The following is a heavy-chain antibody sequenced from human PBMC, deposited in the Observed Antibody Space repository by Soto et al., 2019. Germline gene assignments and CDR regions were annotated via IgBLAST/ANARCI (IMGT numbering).Heavy chain of an antibody. J-gene: IGHJ4*02. CDR1: GFTFSSYW. D-gene: IGHD6-13*01. Sequence: EVQLLESGGGLVQPGGSLRLSCAASGFTFSSYWMSWVRQAPGKGLEWVANIKQDGSEKYYVDSVKGRFTISRDNAKNSLYLQMNSLRAEDTAVYYCARDLSYSSSWYFPNYFDYWGQGTLVTVSS. CDR2: IKQDGSEK. CDR3: ARDLSYSSSWYFPNYFDY. V-gene: IGHV3-7*01.